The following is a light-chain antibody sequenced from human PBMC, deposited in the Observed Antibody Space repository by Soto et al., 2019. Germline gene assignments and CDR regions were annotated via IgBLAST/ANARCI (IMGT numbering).Light chain of an antibody. J-gene: IGLJ1*01. V-gene: IGLV2-23*02. Sequence: QSVLTQPASVSGSPGQSITISCTGTSSDVGSYNLVSWYQQHPGKAPKLMIYEVSKRPSGVSNSFSGSKSGNTASLTISGLQAEDEADYYCCSYAGSSTQVFGTGTKVTVL. CDR1: SSDVGSYNL. CDR2: EVS. CDR3: CSYAGSSTQV.